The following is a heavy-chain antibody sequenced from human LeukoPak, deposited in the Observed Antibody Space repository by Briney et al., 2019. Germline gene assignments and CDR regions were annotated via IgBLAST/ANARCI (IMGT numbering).Heavy chain of an antibody. D-gene: IGHD6-6*01. V-gene: IGHV3-11*04. CDR2: ITRSATT. CDR1: GFTFSDYY. J-gene: IGHJ3*02. Sequence: GGSLRLSCAASGFTFSDYYMTWIRQAPGKGLEWGGYITRSATTYDADSVKGRCTISRDNAKTSLYLQMNSLRAGDTAVYYCASDLGPHSSSPNSGAFDIWGQGTMVTVSS. CDR3: ASDLGPHSSSPNSGAFDI.